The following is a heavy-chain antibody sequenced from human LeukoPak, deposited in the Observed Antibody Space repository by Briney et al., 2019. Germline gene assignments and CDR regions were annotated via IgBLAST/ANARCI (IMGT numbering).Heavy chain of an antibody. V-gene: IGHV4-61*01. CDR3: ARDRADILTGYQMYYFDY. CDR1: GGXIRSSSHY. Sequence: SETLSLTCTVSGGXIRSSSHYWGWVRQPPGKRLEWIGYIYYSGSTNYNPSLKSRVTISVDTSKNQFSLKLSSVTAADTAVYYCARDRADILTGYQMYYFDYWGQGTLVTVSS. CDR2: IYYSGST. J-gene: IGHJ4*02. D-gene: IGHD3-9*01.